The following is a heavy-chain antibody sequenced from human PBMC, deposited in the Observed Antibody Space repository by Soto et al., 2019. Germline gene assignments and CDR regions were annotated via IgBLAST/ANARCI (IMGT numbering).Heavy chain of an antibody. CDR3: ARDAYYYDSSGYYDHDAFDI. CDR1: GGTFSSYA. J-gene: IGHJ3*02. V-gene: IGHV1-69*01. D-gene: IGHD3-22*01. CDR2: IIPIFGTA. Sequence: QVQLVQSGAEVKKPGSSVKVSCKASGGTFSSYAISWVRQAPGQGLEWMGGIIPIFGTANYAQKFQGRVTITAAESTRTAYMELSSLRSEDTAVYYCARDAYYYDSSGYYDHDAFDIWGQGTMVTVSS.